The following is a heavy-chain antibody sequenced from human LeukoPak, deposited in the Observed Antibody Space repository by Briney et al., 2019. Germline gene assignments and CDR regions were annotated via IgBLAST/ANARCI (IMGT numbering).Heavy chain of an antibody. CDR2: INCDGTIK. CDR1: GFSINGYW. J-gene: IGHJ5*02. Sequence: GGSLTLSCVVSGFSINGYWMHWVRQAPGKGLVWVAHINCDGTIKTNADSVKGRFTVSRDTGKNTVYLQMNSLRAEDTAVYYCARDKTYGYDQWGQGSLVTVSS. CDR3: ARDKTYGYDQ. V-gene: IGHV3-74*01. D-gene: IGHD4-17*01.